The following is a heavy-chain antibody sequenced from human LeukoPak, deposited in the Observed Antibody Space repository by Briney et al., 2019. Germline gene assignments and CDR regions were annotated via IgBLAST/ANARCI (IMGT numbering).Heavy chain of an antibody. CDR3: TRASSSWDFDY. D-gene: IGHD6-13*01. CDR1: GFTFGDYA. V-gene: IGHV3-49*04. J-gene: IGHJ4*02. CDR2: IRSKAYGGTT. Sequence: GSLRLSCPASGFTFGDYAMSWVRQAPGKGLEWVGFIRSKAYGGTTEYAASVKGRFTISRDDSKSIAYLQMNSLKTEDTAVYYCTRASSSWDFDYWGQGTLVTVSS.